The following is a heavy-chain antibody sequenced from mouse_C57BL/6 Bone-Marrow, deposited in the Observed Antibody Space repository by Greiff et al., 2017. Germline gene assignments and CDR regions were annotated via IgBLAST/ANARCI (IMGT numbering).Heavy chain of an antibody. D-gene: IGHD1-1*01. CDR3: TTYYGPWFAY. CDR1: GFNIKDDY. CDR2: IDPENGDT. V-gene: IGHV14-4*01. Sequence: VQLQQSGAELVRPGASVKLSCTASGFNIKDDYMHWVKQRPEQGLEWIGWIDPENGDTEYASKFQGKATITADTSSNTAYLQLSSLTSEDTAVYYCTTYYGPWFAYWGQGTLVTVSA. J-gene: IGHJ3*01.